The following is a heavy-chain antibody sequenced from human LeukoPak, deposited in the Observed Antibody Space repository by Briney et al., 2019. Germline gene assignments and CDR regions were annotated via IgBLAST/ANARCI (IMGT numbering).Heavy chain of an antibody. D-gene: IGHD6-13*01. V-gene: IGHV3-21*01. J-gene: IGHJ4*02. Sequence: GGSLRLSCAVSGXTFSSYSMNWVRQAPGKGREWVSFISSGSSYVYYADSVKGRFTISRDNAKNSPYLQMNSLRTEDTAVYYCARDIVRIAAAGTPFWFDYWGQGTLVTVSS. CDR2: ISSGSSYV. CDR3: ARDIVRIAAAGTPFWFDY. CDR1: GXTFSSYS.